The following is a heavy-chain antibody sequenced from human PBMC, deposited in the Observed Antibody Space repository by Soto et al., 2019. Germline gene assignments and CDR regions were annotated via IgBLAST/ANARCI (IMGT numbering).Heavy chain of an antibody. CDR3: AREGTGIAAYGY. D-gene: IGHD2-21*01. CDR1: GFTFSDYY. Sequence: QVQLVESGGGLVKPGGSLRLSCAASGFTFSDYYMSWIRQAPGKGLEWVSYISSSSSYTNYADSVKGRFTIPRDNAKNSLDLQMNSLRAEDTAVYYCAREGTGIAAYGYWGQRTLVTVSS. CDR2: ISSSSSYT. V-gene: IGHV3-11*05. J-gene: IGHJ4*02.